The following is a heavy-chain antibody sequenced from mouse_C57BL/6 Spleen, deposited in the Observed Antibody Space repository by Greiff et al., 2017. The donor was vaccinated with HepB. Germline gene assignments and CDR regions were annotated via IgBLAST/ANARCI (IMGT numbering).Heavy chain of an antibody. J-gene: IGHJ3*01. Sequence: EVMLVESGGGLVQPGGSLSLSCAASGFTFTDYYMSWVRQPPGKALEWLGFIRNKANGYTTEYSASVKGRFTISRDNSQSILYLQMNALRAEDSATYYCARYNDYEGWFAYWGQGTLVTVSA. D-gene: IGHD2-4*01. CDR2: IRNKANGYTT. CDR1: GFTFTDYY. CDR3: ARYNDYEGWFAY. V-gene: IGHV7-3*01.